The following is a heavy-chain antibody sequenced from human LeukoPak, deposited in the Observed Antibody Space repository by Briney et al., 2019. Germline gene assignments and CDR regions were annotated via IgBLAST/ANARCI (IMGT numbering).Heavy chain of an antibody. Sequence: PGGSLRLSCAASGFTFSSYAMSWVRQAPGKGLEWVSAISAGGNTYYADSVKGRFTISRDNSKNTLYLQMNSLRAEDTALYYCAKVRSIIDYWGQGTLVTVSS. J-gene: IGHJ4*02. D-gene: IGHD2/OR15-2a*01. CDR1: GFTFSSYA. V-gene: IGHV3-23*01. CDR3: AKVRSIIDY. CDR2: ISAGGNT.